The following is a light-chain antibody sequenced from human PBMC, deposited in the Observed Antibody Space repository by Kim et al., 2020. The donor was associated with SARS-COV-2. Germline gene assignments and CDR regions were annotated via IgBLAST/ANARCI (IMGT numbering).Light chain of an antibody. CDR2: DAS. V-gene: IGKV3-11*01. CDR3: QQRSNWPLT. J-gene: IGKJ4*01. Sequence: LTPGERATRSCRASQSVSSYLAWYQQKPGQAPRLLIYDASNRATGIPARFSGSGSGTDFTLTISSLEPEDFAVYYCQQRSNWPLTFGGGTKVDIK. CDR1: QSVSSY.